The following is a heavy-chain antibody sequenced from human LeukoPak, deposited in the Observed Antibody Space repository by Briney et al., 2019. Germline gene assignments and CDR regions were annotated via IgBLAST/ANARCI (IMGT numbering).Heavy chain of an antibody. CDR3: ARGGYCSSTSCFLDY. CDR1: GGSISSYY. Sequence: SETLSLTCTVSGGSISSYYWSWIRQPAGKGLEWIGRIYTSGSTNYNPSLKRRVTMSVDTSKNQFSLKLSSVTAADTAVYSCARGGYCSSTSCFLDYWGQGTLVAVSS. V-gene: IGHV4-4*07. CDR2: IYTSGST. J-gene: IGHJ4*02. D-gene: IGHD2-2*03.